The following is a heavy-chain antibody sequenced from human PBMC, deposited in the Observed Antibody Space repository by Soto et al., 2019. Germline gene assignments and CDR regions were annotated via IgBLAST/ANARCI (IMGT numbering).Heavy chain of an antibody. J-gene: IGHJ4*02. CDR3: SKGLTPPGPVVPLILLIPAF. V-gene: IGHV3-23*01. CDR1: GFTFSSYA. Sequence: GGSLRLCCAASGFTFSSYAMSWVRQAPGKGLEWVSAISGSGGSTYYADSVKGRFTISRDNSKNTLYLQMNSLRAEDTAVYYCSKGLTPPGPVVPLILLIPAFWGRGYLVTVSS. CDR2: ISGSGGST. D-gene: IGHD2-8*01.